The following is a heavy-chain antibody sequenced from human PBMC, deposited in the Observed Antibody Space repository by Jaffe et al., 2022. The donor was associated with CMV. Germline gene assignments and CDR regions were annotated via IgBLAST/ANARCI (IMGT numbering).Heavy chain of an antibody. D-gene: IGHD3-16*01. J-gene: IGHJ4*02. CDR3: AAVGPGC. V-gene: IGHV3-72*01. CDR2: SRGKVSSYII. CDR1: GFTFSDHH. Sequence: EVQVVESGGGLVQPGGSLRLSCAASGFTFSDHHMDWVRQAPGKGLEWVGRSRGKVSSYIIEYATSVKGRFTISRDDSKNSLYLQMNSLKTEDTAVYFCAAVGPGCWGLGTLVTVSS.